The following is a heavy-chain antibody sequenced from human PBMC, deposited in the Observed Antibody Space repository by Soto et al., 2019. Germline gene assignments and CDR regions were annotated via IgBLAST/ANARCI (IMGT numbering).Heavy chain of an antibody. Sequence: QARLVEFGGGLVKPGGSLRLSCAASGFTFTDYYMSWIRQAPGRGLEWVSYIGDSGTKKYYADSVKGRFTISRDNAKNSLFLQMNSLRPEDTAVYYCANGPLDFRGQGTLVTVSS. CDR2: IGDSGTKK. J-gene: IGHJ4*02. CDR1: GFTFTDYY. V-gene: IGHV3-11*01. CDR3: ANGPLDF.